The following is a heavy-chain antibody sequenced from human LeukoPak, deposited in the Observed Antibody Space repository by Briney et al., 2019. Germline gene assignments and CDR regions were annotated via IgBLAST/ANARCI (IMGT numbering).Heavy chain of an antibody. CDR3: ARRDVGATIDY. CDR2: VLYAGRT. V-gene: IGHV4-39*01. J-gene: IGHJ4*02. CDR1: GDSISSSRFY. Sequence: SETLSLTCTVSGDSISSSRFYWAWIRQPPGKGLEWIGSVLYAGRTFYNPSLKSRVTISVDTSKNQFSLRLGSVTASDTAVYYCARRDVGATIDYWGQGTLVTVSS. D-gene: IGHD1-26*01.